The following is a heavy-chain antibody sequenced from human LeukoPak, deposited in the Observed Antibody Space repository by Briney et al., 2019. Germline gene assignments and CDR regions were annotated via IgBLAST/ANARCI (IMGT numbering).Heavy chain of an antibody. J-gene: IGHJ4*02. CDR1: GYSISSGYY. CDR3: ATSTKVVRPDSWDS. D-gene: IGHD4-11*01. CDR2: IYHSGST. V-gene: IGHV4-38-2*02. Sequence: SETLSLTCTVSGYSISSGYYWGWIRQPPGKGLEWIGSIYHSGSTYYNPSLKSRVTMTIDTSKREVSLKLTSVTAADTSIYFCATSTKVVRPDSWDSWGQGTLVSVSS.